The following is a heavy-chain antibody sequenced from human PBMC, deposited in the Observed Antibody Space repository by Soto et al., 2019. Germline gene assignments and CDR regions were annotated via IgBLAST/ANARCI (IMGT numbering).Heavy chain of an antibody. CDR2: IYYSGST. J-gene: IGHJ6*03. CDR3: ARDYRHYGSGSYYMDV. Sequence: SETLSLTCTVSGGSISSGGYYWSWIRQHPGEGLEWIRYIYYSGSTYYNPSLKSRLTISVDTSKNQFSLKLSSVTAADTAVYYCARDYRHYGSGSYYMDVWGKGTTVTVSS. D-gene: IGHD3-10*01. V-gene: IGHV4-31*03. CDR1: GGSISSGGYY.